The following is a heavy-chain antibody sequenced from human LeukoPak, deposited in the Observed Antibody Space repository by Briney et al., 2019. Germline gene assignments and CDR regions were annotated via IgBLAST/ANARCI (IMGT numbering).Heavy chain of an antibody. CDR2: IYHSGST. V-gene: IGHV4-38-2*01. CDR1: GYSISSGYY. J-gene: IGHJ4*02. CDR3: ARLGIAVAGTLDY. Sequence: YPSETLSLTCAVSGYSISSGYYWGWIRQPPGQGVEWIGNIYHSGSTYYNPSLKSRVTISIDTSKNQFSLELSSVTAADTAVYYCARLGIAVAGTLDYWGQGTLVTVSS. D-gene: IGHD6-19*01.